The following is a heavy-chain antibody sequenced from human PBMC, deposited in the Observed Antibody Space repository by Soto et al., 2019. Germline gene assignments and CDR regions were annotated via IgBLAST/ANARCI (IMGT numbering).Heavy chain of an antibody. CDR3: ASGGSTVTREFDY. CDR2: INPNSGDT. D-gene: IGHD4-17*01. J-gene: IGHJ4*02. CDR1: GYTFTGFF. V-gene: IGHV1-2*04. Sequence: QVQLVQSGAEVKKPGASVKVSCKASGYTFTGFFIHWVRQAPGQGLEWMGWINPNSGDTEYPQNFQGWVTMTRDTSISTAYMELSRLRSDDTAVYYCASGGSTVTREFDYWGQGTLVSVSS.